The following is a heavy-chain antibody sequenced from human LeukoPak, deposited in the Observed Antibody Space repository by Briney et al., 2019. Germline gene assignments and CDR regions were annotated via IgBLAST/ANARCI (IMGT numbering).Heavy chain of an antibody. Sequence: PGGSLRLSCAASGFTFSNYAMSWARQAPGKGLEWVSGIRNGGGSTYYADSVKGRFTISRDNSKNTVYMQMNSLRAEDTAVYYCAKEGIAAADAFDYWGQGTLVTVSS. CDR1: GFTFSNYA. V-gene: IGHV3-23*01. J-gene: IGHJ4*02. CDR2: IRNGGGST. CDR3: AKEGIAAADAFDY. D-gene: IGHD6-13*01.